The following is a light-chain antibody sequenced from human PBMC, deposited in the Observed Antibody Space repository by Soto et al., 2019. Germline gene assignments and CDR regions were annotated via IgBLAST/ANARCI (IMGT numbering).Light chain of an antibody. Sequence: QSVLTQPPSVSAAPGQKVTISCSGSSSIIGKNYVSWYQQLPGTAPKLLIYENNKRPSGIPDRFSGSKSGTSATLDITGLQTGDESDYYCETWDTSLSAGVFGGGTKLTVL. CDR1: SSIIGKNY. CDR3: ETWDTSLSAGV. CDR2: ENN. V-gene: IGLV1-51*02. J-gene: IGLJ3*02.